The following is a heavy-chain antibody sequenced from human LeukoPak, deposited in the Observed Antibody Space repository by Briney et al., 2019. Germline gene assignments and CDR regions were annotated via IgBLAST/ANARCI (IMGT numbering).Heavy chain of an antibody. J-gene: IGHJ4*02. D-gene: IGHD3-10*01. Sequence: GGSLRFSCAASGFTFSSYAMSWVRQAPGKGLEWISYISSSGTHINYADSVKGRFTISRDNAKNSLYLVMNSLRAEDTAVYSCARAFLVPGVVIDYWGQGTLVTVSS. CDR1: GFTFSSYA. CDR3: ARAFLVPGVVIDY. V-gene: IGHV3-21*05. CDR2: ISSSGTHI.